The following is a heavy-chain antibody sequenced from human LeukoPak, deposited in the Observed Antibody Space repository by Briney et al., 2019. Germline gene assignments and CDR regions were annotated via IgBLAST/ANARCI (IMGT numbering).Heavy chain of an antibody. CDR2: IIPILGIA. V-gene: IGHV1-69*04. Sequence: GASVKVSCKASGGTFSSYAISWVRQAPGQGLEWMGRIIPILGIANYAQKFQGRVTITADKSTSTAYMELSSLRSEDTAVYYCARDPSRIAAAVNWFDPWGQGTLVTVSP. CDR1: GGTFSSYA. J-gene: IGHJ5*02. CDR3: ARDPSRIAAAVNWFDP. D-gene: IGHD6-13*01.